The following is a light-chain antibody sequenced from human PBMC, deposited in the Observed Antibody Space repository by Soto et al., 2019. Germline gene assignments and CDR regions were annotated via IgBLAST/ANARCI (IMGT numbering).Light chain of an antibody. CDR3: LQRSIGFT. CDR2: GAS. Sequence: ETALTQSPATLSLSPGARATLSCRASQSVGSYVAWYQQKPGQAPRPLIYGASKRAPGVSARFSGSGSGTDFTLTISSLEPEDFAVYHCLQRSIGFTFGPGTKVDN. V-gene: IGKV3-11*01. CDR1: QSVGSY. J-gene: IGKJ3*01.